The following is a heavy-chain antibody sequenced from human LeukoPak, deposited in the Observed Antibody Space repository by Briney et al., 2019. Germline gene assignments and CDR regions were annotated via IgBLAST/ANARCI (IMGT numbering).Heavy chain of an antibody. CDR3: ARCLTTWIQLWTPRGGTDAFDI. CDR2: IRYDESNK. D-gene: IGHD5-18*01. CDR1: GFTFSSYG. Sequence: GGSLRLSCTASGFTFSSYGMHWVRQAPGKGLEWVAFIRYDESNKYYADSVKGRITISRDNAKNSLYLQMNSLRAEGTAVYYCARCLTTWIQLWTPRGGTDAFDIWGQGTMVTVSS. V-gene: IGHV3-30*02. J-gene: IGHJ3*02.